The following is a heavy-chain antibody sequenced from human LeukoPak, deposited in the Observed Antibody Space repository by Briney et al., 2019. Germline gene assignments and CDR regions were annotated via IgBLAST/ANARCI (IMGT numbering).Heavy chain of an antibody. CDR2: IKQDGSQR. CDR3: ARRGGSSSRRSPIDY. J-gene: IGHJ4*02. V-gene: IGHV3-7*01. CDR1: GFTFSDYW. Sequence: GGSLRLSCTASGFTFSDYWMTWGRQAPGKGPEWVANIKQDGSQRYYVDSVRGRFTICRDNAKNTLFLQMTGLRAEDTAVYYCARRGGSSSRRSPIDYWGQGTLVTVSS. D-gene: IGHD6-6*01.